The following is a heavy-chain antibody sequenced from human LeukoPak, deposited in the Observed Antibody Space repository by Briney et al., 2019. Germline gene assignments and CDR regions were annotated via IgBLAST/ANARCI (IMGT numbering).Heavy chain of an antibody. J-gene: IGHJ6*02. V-gene: IGHV4-59*01. Sequence: PSETLSLTCTVSGGSISSYYWSWIRQPPGKGLEWIGYIYYGGSTSYNSSLKSRVTISLDTPKNQFSLKLNSVTAADTAVYYCARSFDSRGYYYYGMDVWGQGTTVTVSS. CDR2: IYYGGST. CDR3: ARSFDSRGYYYYGMDV. CDR1: GGSISSYY. D-gene: IGHD3-22*01.